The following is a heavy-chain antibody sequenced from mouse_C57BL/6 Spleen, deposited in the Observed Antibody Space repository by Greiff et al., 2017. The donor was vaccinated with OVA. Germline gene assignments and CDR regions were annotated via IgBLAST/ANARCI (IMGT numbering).Heavy chain of an antibody. CDR2: ISSGSSTI. J-gene: IGHJ4*01. CDR3: AREGLLPYYYAMDY. V-gene: IGHV5-17*01. D-gene: IGHD2-3*01. Sequence: EVQRVESGGGLVKPGGSLKLSCAASGFTFSDYGMHWVRQAPEKGLEWVAYISSGSSTIYYADTVKGRFTISRDNAKNTLFLQMTSLRSEDTAMYYCAREGLLPYYYAMDYWGQGTSVTVSS. CDR1: GFTFSDYG.